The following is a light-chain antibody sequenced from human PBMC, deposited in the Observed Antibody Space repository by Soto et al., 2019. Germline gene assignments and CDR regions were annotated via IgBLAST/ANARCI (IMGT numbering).Light chain of an antibody. V-gene: IGLV2-18*02. CDR2: EDT. Sequence: QSVLTQPPSVSGSPGQSVTISCTGTSSDVGSYNRVSWYQQSPGTAPKLMIYEDTNRPSGVPDRFSGSKSGNTASLTISGLQAEDEADYYCSSYTSSSTYVFGTGTKVTVL. J-gene: IGLJ1*01. CDR1: SSDVGSYNR. CDR3: SSYTSSSTYV.